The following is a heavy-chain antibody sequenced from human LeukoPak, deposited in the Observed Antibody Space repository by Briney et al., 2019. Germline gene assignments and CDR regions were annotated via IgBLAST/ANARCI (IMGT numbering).Heavy chain of an antibody. D-gene: IGHD6-19*01. CDR1: GFTFSSYA. Sequence: QPGGSLRLSCAASGFTFSSYAMSWVRQAPGKGLEWVSAISGSGGSTYYADSVKGRFTIPRDNSKNTLYLQMDSLRAEDTAVYYCANLGFEWLDPIVDYWGQGTLVTVSS. CDR2: ISGSGGST. CDR3: ANLGFEWLDPIVDY. J-gene: IGHJ4*02. V-gene: IGHV3-23*01.